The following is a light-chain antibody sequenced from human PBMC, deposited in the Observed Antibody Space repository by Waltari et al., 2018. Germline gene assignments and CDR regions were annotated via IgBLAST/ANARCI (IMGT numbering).Light chain of an antibody. J-gene: IGLJ3*02. Sequence: QLVVTQSPSASASLRASAQLTCTLSSGHSRHFIASLPQQPEKGPRYLMKVNSDGSHSRGDEIPDRFSGSSSGAERYLTISSRQAEDEADYYCQTGGHGTWVFGGGTKLTVL. CDR1: SGHSRHF. CDR2: VNSDGSH. CDR3: QTGGHGTWV. V-gene: IGLV4-69*01.